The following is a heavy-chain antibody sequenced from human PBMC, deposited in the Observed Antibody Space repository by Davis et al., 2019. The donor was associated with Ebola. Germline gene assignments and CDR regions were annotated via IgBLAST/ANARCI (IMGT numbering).Heavy chain of an antibody. CDR1: GGSISSSSYY. J-gene: IGHJ2*01. CDR2: IYYSGST. V-gene: IGHV4-39*07. CDR3: ARGGRLGTPYWYFDL. Sequence: PSETLSLTCTVSGGSISSSSYYWGWIRQPPGKGLEWIGSIYYSGSTYYNPSLKSRVTISVDTSKNQFSLKLSSVTAADTAVYYCARGGRLGTPYWYFDLWGRGTLVTISS. D-gene: IGHD3-16*01.